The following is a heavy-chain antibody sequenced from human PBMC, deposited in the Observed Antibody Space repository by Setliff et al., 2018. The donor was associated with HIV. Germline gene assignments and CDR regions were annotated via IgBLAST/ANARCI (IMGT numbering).Heavy chain of an antibody. J-gene: IGHJ3*02. CDR3: ARDLLGGAFDI. D-gene: IGHD2-15*01. V-gene: IGHV3-7*01. CDR1: GFTFSSYW. CDR2: IKQDGSEK. Sequence: GGSLRLSCAASGFTFSSYWMSWVRQAPGKGLEWVANIKQDGSEKYYVDSVKGRFTISRDNAKNTLSLQMNSLRAEDTAVYYCARDLLGGAFDIWGQGTMVTVSS.